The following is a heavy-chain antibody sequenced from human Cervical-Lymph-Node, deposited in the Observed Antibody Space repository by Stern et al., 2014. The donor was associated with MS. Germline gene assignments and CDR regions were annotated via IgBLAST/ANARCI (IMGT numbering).Heavy chain of an antibody. V-gene: IGHV1-18*01. D-gene: IGHD3-16*02. CDR1: GYTFTSYG. CDR3: ARGMITFGGVIADHDY. Sequence: VPLVESGAEVQKPGASVKLSCKASGYTFTSYGISWVRQAPGQGLEWLGWLTASNGNTNYAQKLQGRVTMTTDTSTSTAYMELRSLRSDDTAVYYCARGMITFGGVIADHDYWGQGTLVTVSS. CDR2: LTASNGNT. J-gene: IGHJ4*02.